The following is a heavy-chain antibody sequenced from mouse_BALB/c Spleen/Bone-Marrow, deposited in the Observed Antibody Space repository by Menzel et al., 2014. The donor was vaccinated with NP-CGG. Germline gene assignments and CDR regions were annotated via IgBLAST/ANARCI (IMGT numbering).Heavy chain of an antibody. CDR2: IYPGDGST. CDR3: ARGGVYGNSPWFAY. J-gene: IGHJ3*01. Sequence: QVQLQQSGPELVKPGALVKISCKASGYTFTSYDINWVKQMPGQGLEWIGWIYPGDGSTQYNEKFKGKATLTADKSSSTAYMQLSSRPSENSAVYFCARGGVYGNSPWFAYWGQGTLVTVSA. V-gene: IGHV1S56*01. CDR1: GYTFTSYD. D-gene: IGHD2-10*02.